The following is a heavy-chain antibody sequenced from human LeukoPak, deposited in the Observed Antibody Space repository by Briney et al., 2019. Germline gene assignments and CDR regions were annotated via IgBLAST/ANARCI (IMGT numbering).Heavy chain of an antibody. CDR2: IFGSGGSA. CDR3: GKTSVGYSSGRYPGWPVDY. Sequence: HPGGSLRLSCVASGFTFNSYAMYWVRQAPGKGLGWISGIFGSGGSAHYADSVRGRFTISRDNSKNTVYLQLDSLRVEDTAVYYCGKTSVGYSSGRYPGWPVDYWGQGALVTVSS. V-gene: IGHV3-23*01. D-gene: IGHD2-15*01. CDR1: GFTFNSYA. J-gene: IGHJ4*02.